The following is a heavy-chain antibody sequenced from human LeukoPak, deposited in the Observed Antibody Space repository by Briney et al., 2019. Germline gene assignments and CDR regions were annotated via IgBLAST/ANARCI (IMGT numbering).Heavy chain of an antibody. J-gene: IGHJ5*02. CDR3: ARGDSSGFEA. V-gene: IGHV4-34*01. D-gene: IGHD2-15*01. CDR2: INHSGST. CDR1: GGSLSGYY. Sequence: SETLSLTCAVYGGSLSGYYWSWIRQPPGKGLEWIGEINHSGSTNYNPSLKSRVTISVDTSKNQFSLKLSSVTAADTAVYYCARGDSSGFEAWGQGTLVTVSS.